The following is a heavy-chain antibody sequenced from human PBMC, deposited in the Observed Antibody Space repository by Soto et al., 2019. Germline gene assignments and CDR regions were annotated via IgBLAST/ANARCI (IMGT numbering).Heavy chain of an antibody. J-gene: IGHJ6*03. Sequence: GGSLRLSCAASGFTFSTYWMSWVRQAPGKGLEWVANIKQDGSEEYYVEYVKGRFTISRDNAKNSLNLQMNSLRAEDTAVYYFARDYFDFWSGSYYYYMDVWGKGTTVTVSS. V-gene: IGHV3-7*01. CDR2: IKQDGSEE. D-gene: IGHD3-3*01. CDR1: GFTFSTYW. CDR3: ARDYFDFWSGSYYYYMDV.